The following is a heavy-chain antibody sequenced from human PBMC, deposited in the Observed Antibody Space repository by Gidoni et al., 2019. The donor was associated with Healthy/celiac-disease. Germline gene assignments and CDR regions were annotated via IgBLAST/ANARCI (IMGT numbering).Heavy chain of an antibody. J-gene: IGHJ4*02. Sequence: QVQLQQWGAGLLKPSETLSLTCAVYGGSFSGYYWSWIRQPPGKGLEWIGEINHSGSTNYNPSLKSRVTISVDTSKNQFSLKLSSVTAADTAVYYCARRFGSVFYDSSGYGSEVDYWGQGTLVTVSS. CDR2: INHSGST. D-gene: IGHD3-22*01. CDR1: GGSFSGYY. CDR3: ARRFGSVFYDSSGYGSEVDY. V-gene: IGHV4-34*01.